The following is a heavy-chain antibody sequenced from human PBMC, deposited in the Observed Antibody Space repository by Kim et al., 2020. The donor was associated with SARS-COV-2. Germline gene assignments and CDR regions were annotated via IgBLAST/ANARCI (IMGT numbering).Heavy chain of an antibody. CDR2: IYYSGST. CDR3: ASRGELLGLHY. CDR1: GGSISSSSYY. D-gene: IGHD1-26*01. J-gene: IGHJ4*02. Sequence: SETLSLTCTVSGGSISSSSYYWGWIRQPPGKGLEWIGSIYYSGSTYYNPSLKSRVTISVDTSKNQFSLKLSSVTAADTAVYYCASRGELLGLHYWGQGTLVTVSS. V-gene: IGHV4-39*01.